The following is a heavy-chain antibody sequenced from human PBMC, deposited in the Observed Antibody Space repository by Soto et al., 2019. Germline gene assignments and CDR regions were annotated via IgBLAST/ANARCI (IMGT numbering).Heavy chain of an antibody. CDR2: VSNTATT. Sequence: PSETLSLTCTVSGASIINHYWAWIRQSPGRGLESIGYVSNTATTTYNPSLKNRVTISVDASKSQFYLKLRSVTAADTAVYYCARVSVAREYSGYDYEPENYYYGMDVWGQGTTVTV. CDR1: GASIINHY. D-gene: IGHD5-12*01. J-gene: IGHJ6*02. CDR3: ARVSVAREYSGYDYEPENYYYGMDV. V-gene: IGHV4-59*11.